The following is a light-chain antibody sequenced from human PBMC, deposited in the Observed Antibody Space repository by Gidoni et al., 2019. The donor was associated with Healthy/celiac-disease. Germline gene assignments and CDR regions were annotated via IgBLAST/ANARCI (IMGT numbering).Light chain of an antibody. J-gene: IGKJ2*01. CDR3: QRQSNCPYT. Sequence: DIVLTQSLAILSLSPGERATLACRTSQRVSSYLAWYQQKPGQAPSLLLYDASNSSTGIRARFSGSGSGTDTNLTISSLEPEDLAVYYYQRQSNCPYTFGQGTKVEIK. V-gene: IGKV3-11*01. CDR2: DAS. CDR1: QRVSSY.